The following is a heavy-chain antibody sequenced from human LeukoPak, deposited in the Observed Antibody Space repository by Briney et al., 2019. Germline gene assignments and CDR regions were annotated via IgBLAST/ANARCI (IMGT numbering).Heavy chain of an antibody. V-gene: IGHV5-51*01. CDR3: ARLGATVVPDAMPDWYCDL. Sequence: PGESLKISCKASGYIFTNYWSGWVRQMPGKGLEWMGIIYPGDSDTIYSPSFGGQVTISADKSITTAYLQWSSLKASATAMYYCARLGATVVPDAMPDWYCDLWGRGTLVTVSS. J-gene: IGHJ2*01. CDR2: IYPGDSDT. CDR1: GYIFTNYW. D-gene: IGHD2-2*01.